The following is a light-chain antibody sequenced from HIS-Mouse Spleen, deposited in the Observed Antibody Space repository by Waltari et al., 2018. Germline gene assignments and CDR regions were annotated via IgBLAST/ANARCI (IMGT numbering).Light chain of an antibody. J-gene: IGLJ2*01. Sequence: SYELTQPPSVSVSPGQTARITCSGDALPKKYAYWYQQKSGKAPVLVIYDDSKRPSGIPERFPGSSSGTMATLTISGAQVEDEADYYCYSTDSSGNHRVFGGGTKLTVL. CDR2: DDS. CDR3: YSTDSSGNHRV. V-gene: IGLV3-10*01. CDR1: ALPKKY.